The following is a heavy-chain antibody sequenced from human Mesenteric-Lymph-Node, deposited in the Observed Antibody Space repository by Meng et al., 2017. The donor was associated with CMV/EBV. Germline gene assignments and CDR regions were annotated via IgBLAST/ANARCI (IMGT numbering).Heavy chain of an antibody. D-gene: IGHD6-13*01. CDR1: GYTFTSYD. CDR2: MNPNSGNT. J-gene: IGHJ6*02. Sequence: ASVKVSCKASGYTFTSYDINWVRRATGQGLEWMGWMNPNSGNTAYAQKFQGRVTMTRNTSISTAYMELSSLRSEDTAMCYCAKAGSWYWTYYYAMDIWGPGTTVTVS. V-gene: IGHV1-8*01. CDR3: AKAGSWYWTYYYAMDI.